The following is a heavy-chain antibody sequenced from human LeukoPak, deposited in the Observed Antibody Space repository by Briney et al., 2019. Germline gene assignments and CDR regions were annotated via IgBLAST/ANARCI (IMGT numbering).Heavy chain of an antibody. J-gene: IGHJ4*02. D-gene: IGHD6-19*01. CDR1: GFTFNNYA. CDR2: ISGAGGNT. CDR3: AKDQRSIAVAGYFDY. V-gene: IGHV3-23*01. Sequence: GGFPRLSCAASGFTFNNYAMSWVRQAPGKGLEWVSAISGAGGNTFYADSVKGRFTVSRDNLKNTLYLQLNSLRAEDTAVYYCAKDQRSIAVAGYFDYWGQGTLVTVSS.